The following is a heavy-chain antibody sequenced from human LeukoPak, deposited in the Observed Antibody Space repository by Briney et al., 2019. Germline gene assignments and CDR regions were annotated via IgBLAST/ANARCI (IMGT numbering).Heavy chain of an antibody. CDR1: GFTFSSYS. J-gene: IGHJ4*02. CDR3: AREREYSYAGALDY. Sequence: GGSLRLSCAASGFTFSSYSMNWVRQAPGKGLEWVSYISSSSSTIYYADSVKGRFTISRDNAKNSLYLQMNSLRAGDTAVYYCAREREYSYAGALDYWGQGTLVTVSS. CDR2: ISSSSSTI. V-gene: IGHV3-48*01. D-gene: IGHD5-18*01.